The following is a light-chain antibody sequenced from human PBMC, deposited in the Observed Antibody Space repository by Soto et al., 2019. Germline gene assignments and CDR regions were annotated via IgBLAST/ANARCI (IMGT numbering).Light chain of an antibody. CDR2: NGP. CDR1: QTVIGNQ. J-gene: IGKJ1*01. V-gene: IGKV3-20*01. Sequence: ENVLTQSPGTLSLSPGERATLSCRASQTVIGNQLAWYRQKPGQAPRLLIYNGPHRATGIPDRFSGSGSGTDFTLTISSLQPDDFATYYCQHYNSYSEAFGQGTKVDIK. CDR3: QHYNSYSEA.